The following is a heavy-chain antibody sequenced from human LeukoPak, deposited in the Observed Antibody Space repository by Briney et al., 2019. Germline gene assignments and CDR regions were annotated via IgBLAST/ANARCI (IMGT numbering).Heavy chain of an antibody. CDR1: GDSVSSNSVT. J-gene: IGHJ5*02. CDR3: ARRLTQYDCFDP. CDR2: TYYRSTWYN. Sequence: PSQILSLTCAISGDSVSSNSVTWNWIRQSPSRGLEWLGRTYYRSTWYNDYAVSVRGRITVNPDTSKNQFSLHLNSVTPEDTAVYYCARRLTQYDCFDPWGQGILVTVSS. V-gene: IGHV6-1*01. D-gene: IGHD2-2*01.